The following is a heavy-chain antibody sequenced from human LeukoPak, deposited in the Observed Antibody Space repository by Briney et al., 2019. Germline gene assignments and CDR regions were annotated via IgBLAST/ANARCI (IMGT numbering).Heavy chain of an antibody. CDR3: ALWSGYYTNDY. D-gene: IGHD3-3*01. Sequence: SETLSLTCAVSGYSISSGYYWGWIRQPPGTGLEWIGSIYHSGSTYYNPSLKSRVTISVDTSKNQFSLKLSSVTAADTAVYYCALWSGYYTNDYWGQGTLVTVSS. CDR2: IYHSGST. J-gene: IGHJ4*02. V-gene: IGHV4-38-2*01. CDR1: GYSISSGYY.